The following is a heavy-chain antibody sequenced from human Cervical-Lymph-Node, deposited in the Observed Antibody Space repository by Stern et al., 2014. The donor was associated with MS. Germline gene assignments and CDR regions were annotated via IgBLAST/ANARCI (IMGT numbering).Heavy chain of an antibody. CDR3: ARSPYSYGSGDWYFDL. V-gene: IGHV1-2*06. J-gene: IGHJ2*01. Sequence: QVQLVQSGAEVRKPGTSVKVSCKATGYTFTDYSMHLGRQAPGQGLDWMGRINPNSGDTNYAQKFQGRVTMTRDTSISTAYMELKRLRSDDTAVYSCARSPYSYGSGDWYFDLWGRGTLVTVSS. CDR1: GYTFTDYS. D-gene: IGHD3-10*01. CDR2: INPNSGDT.